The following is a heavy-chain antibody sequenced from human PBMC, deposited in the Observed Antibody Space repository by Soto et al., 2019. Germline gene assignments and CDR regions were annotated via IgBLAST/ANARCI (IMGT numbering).Heavy chain of an antibody. CDR1: GGTFSSYA. CDR2: IIPISGTA. D-gene: IGHD2-2*01. CDR3: ARSQGSSTSLEIYYYYYYGMDV. Sequence: QVQLVQYGAEVKKPGSSVKVSCKASGGTFSSYAISWVRQAPGQGLEWMGGIIPISGTANYAQKFQGRVTITADESTSTVSMELSSLRSEDTAVYFCARSQGSSTSLEIYYYYYYGMDVWGQGTTVTVSS. J-gene: IGHJ6*02. V-gene: IGHV1-69*01.